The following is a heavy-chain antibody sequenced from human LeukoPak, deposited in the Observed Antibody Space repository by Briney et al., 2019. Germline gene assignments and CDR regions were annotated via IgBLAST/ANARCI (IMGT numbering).Heavy chain of an antibody. V-gene: IGHV3-23*01. D-gene: IGHD3-9*01. J-gene: IGHJ4*02. CDR3: AKAEGYDILTGLDY. CDR2: IGASCGST. CDR1: GFTFSSYA. Sequence: GGSLRLSCATSGFTFSSYAMSWVRQAPGKGLEWVSGIGASCGSTYYADSVKGRFTISGDSSKNTVHLQMNSLRTEDTAVYYCAKAEGYDILTGLDYWGQGTLVTVSS.